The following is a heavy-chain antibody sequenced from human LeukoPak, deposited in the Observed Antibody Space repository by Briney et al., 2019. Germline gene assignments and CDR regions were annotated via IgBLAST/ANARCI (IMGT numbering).Heavy chain of an antibody. D-gene: IGHD5-18*01. J-gene: IGHJ3*02. CDR2: INHSGSP. V-gene: IGHV4-34*01. CDR3: AGSPVDTAMRLSAFGI. CDR1: AESFSAYY. Sequence: SETLSLTCAVYAESFSAYYWNWVRQPPGKGLEWIGEINHSGSPNPNPSLKSRVTISVDTSKNQFSLKLTSVTAADTAVYYCAGSPVDTAMRLSAFGIWGQGTMVTVSS.